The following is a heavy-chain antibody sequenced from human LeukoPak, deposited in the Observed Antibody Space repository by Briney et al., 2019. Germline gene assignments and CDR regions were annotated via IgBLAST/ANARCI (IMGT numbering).Heavy chain of an antibody. V-gene: IGHV1-18*01. D-gene: IGHD5-24*01. Sequence: ASVKVSCKASGYTCTSYGISWVRQAPGQGLECMGWISAYNGNTNYAQKLQGRVTMTTDTSPSTAYMELRSLRSDDTAVYYCARDLPRDGYNGDYWGQGTLVTVSS. J-gene: IGHJ4*02. CDR2: ISAYNGNT. CDR1: GYTCTSYG. CDR3: ARDLPRDGYNGDY.